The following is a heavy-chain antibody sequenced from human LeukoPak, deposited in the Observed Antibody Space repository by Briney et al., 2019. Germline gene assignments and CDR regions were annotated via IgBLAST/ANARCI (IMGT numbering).Heavy chain of an antibody. Sequence: PSETLSLTCAVSGYSISSGYYWGWIRPPPGKGLEWIGSIYHSGSTYYNPSLKSRVTISVDTSKNQFSLKLSSVTAAHTAVYYCARDGYYYGSGSQTVDYWGQGTLVTVSS. V-gene: IGHV4-38-2*02. J-gene: IGHJ4*02. CDR2: IYHSGST. D-gene: IGHD3-10*01. CDR3: ARDGYYYGSGSQTVDY. CDR1: GYSISSGYY.